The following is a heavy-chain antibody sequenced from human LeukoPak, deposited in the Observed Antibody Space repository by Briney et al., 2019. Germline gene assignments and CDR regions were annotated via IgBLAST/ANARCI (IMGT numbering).Heavy chain of an antibody. D-gene: IGHD3-22*01. CDR1: GGSFSGYY. J-gene: IGHJ3*02. CDR3: ARGPYYYYGSSGYWGRVRRAFDI. V-gene: IGHV4-34*01. Sequence: SETLSLTCAVYGGSFSGYYWSWIRQPPGKGLEWIGEINHSGSTNYNPSLKSRVTISVDTSKNQFSLKLSSVTAADTAVYYCARGPYYYYGSSGYWGRVRRAFDIWGQGTMVTVSS. CDR2: INHSGST.